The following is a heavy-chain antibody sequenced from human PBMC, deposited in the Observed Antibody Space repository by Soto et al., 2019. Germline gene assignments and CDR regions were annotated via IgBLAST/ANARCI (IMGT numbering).Heavy chain of an antibody. CDR3: ARVSAAGTYFDY. CDR1: GGSISSSNW. Sequence: SETLSLTCAVSGGSISSSNWWSWVRQPPGKGLEWIGEIYHSGSTNYNPSLKSRVTISVDKSKNQFSLKLSSVTAADTAVYYCARVSAAGTYFDYWGQGTLVTVPS. J-gene: IGHJ4*02. CDR2: IYHSGST. V-gene: IGHV4-4*02. D-gene: IGHD6-13*01.